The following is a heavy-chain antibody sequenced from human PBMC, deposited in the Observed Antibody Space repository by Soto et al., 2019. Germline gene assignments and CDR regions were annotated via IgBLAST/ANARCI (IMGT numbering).Heavy chain of an antibody. CDR1: GGTFSSYA. Sequence: SVKVSCKASGGTFSSYAISWVRQAPGQGLEWMGGIIPIFGTANYAQKFQGRVTITADESTSTAYMELSSLRSEDTAVYYCARGAYYYDSSGYFDYWGQGTLVTVSS. CDR2: IIPIFGTA. V-gene: IGHV1-69*13. CDR3: ARGAYYYDSSGYFDY. D-gene: IGHD3-22*01. J-gene: IGHJ4*02.